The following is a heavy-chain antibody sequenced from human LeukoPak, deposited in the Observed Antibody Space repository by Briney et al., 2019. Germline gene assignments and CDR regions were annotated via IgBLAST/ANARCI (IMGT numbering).Heavy chain of an antibody. CDR1: GFTFSRYS. J-gene: IGHJ4*02. CDR2: ISSSSSTI. CDR3: AKNGPRGYSYAPLAPFDY. V-gene: IGHV3-48*01. Sequence: QPGGSLRLSCAASGFTFSRYSMNWVRQAPGKGLEWISYISSSSSTIYYADSVKGRFTISRDNSKNTLYLQMNSLRAEDTAVYYCAKNGPRGYSYAPLAPFDYWGQGTLVTVSS. D-gene: IGHD5-18*01.